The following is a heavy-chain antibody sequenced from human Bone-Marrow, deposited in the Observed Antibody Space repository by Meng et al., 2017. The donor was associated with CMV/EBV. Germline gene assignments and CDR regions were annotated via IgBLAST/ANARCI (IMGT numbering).Heavy chain of an antibody. CDR2: ISGSGGST. CDR1: GFTFSSYA. Sequence: GGSLRLSCAVSGFTFSSYAMSWVRQAPGKGLEWVSAISGSGGSTYYADSVKGRFTISRDNSKNTLYLQMNSLRAEDTAVYYCAKYLGSGWYYRYYYDYGGQRTLVTVSS. D-gene: IGHD6-19*01. J-gene: IGHJ4*02. V-gene: IGHV3-23*01. CDR3: AKYLGSGWYYRYYYDY.